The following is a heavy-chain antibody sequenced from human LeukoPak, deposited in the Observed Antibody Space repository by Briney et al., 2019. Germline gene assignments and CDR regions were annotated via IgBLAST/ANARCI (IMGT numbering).Heavy chain of an antibody. J-gene: IGHJ6*02. CDR3: ARNTAPGYGLDV. V-gene: IGHV1-2*02. Sequence: ASVKVSCKASGYTFTGYYIHWVRQAPGQGFEWMGWIHPNSGATGYAQNFQGRVTMTRDTSISTAYMDLSRLRSDDTAVYYCARNTAPGYGLDVWGQGTPVTVSS. CDR2: IHPNSGAT. CDR1: GYTFTGYY. D-gene: IGHD5-18*01.